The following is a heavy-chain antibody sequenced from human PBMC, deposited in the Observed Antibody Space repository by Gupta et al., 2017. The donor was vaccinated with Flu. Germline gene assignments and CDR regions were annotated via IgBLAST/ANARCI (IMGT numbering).Heavy chain of an antibody. J-gene: IGHJ4*02. V-gene: IGHV3-7*01. Sequence: MWWVRQAPGKGLEGVANINQVGTEKYYVGSVKGRFTISRDNANNSLSLQMNSLSAEDTAVYYCARVRWGSCTSLSCLFFDYWGQGALVTVSS. CDR2: INQVGTEK. D-gene: IGHD2-8*01. CDR3: ARVRWGSCTSLSCLFFDY.